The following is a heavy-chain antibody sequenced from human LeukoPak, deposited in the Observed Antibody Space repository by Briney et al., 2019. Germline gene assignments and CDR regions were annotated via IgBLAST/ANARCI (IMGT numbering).Heavy chain of an antibody. CDR1: GFTFSSYW. V-gene: IGHV3-23*01. Sequence: GGSLRLSCAASGFTFSSYWMSWVRQAPGKGLEGVSAISGSGGSTYYADSVKGRFTISRDNSKNTLYLQMNSLRAEDTAVYYCANTIQLWLDVDYWGQGTLVTVSS. CDR3: ANTIQLWLDVDY. D-gene: IGHD5-18*01. J-gene: IGHJ4*02. CDR2: ISGSGGST.